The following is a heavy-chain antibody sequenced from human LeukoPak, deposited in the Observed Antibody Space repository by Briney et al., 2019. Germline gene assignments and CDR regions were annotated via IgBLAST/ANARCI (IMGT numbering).Heavy chain of an antibody. D-gene: IGHD3-10*01. CDR2: ISAYNGNT. CDR1: GYTFTSYG. J-gene: IGHJ5*02. Sequence: ASVKVSCKASGYTFTSYGISWVRQAPGQGLEWMGWISAYNGNTNYAQKLQGRVTMTTDTSTSTAYMELRSLRSDDTAVYYCARDGATLLWFGELGSNWFDPWGQGTLVTVSS. CDR3: ARDGATLLWFGELGSNWFDP. V-gene: IGHV1-18*01.